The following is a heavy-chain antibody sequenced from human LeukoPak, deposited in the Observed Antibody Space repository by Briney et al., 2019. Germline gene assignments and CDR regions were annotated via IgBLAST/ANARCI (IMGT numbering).Heavy chain of an antibody. J-gene: IGHJ4*02. V-gene: IGHV1-2*02. CDR3: ARERPPSSSVFLGY. CDR1: GYTFTVNY. D-gene: IGHD3-10*02. CDR2: INPNSGGR. Sequence: ASVKLSFKASGYTFTVNYMHWVRRAPGQRLEWMGWINPNSGGRKNAQKFQGRITMTRDTSITTAYMEPMSLRSDAAAVYYCARERPPSSSVFLGYWGQGALVTVSS.